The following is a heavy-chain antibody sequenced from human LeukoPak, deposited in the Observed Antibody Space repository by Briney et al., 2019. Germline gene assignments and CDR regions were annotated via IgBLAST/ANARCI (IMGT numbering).Heavy chain of an antibody. Sequence: GGSLRLSCAASGFTFDDYTMHWVRQAPGKGLEWVSLINWGGDTTYYADSVKGRFTISRDNGRNSLFLQMNSLRSEDTAFYYCAKGNSGEYYDTYFDSWGQGTLVAVSS. CDR1: GFTFDDYT. CDR2: INWGGDTT. CDR3: AKGNSGEYYDTYFDS. J-gene: IGHJ4*02. D-gene: IGHD1-26*01. V-gene: IGHV3-43*01.